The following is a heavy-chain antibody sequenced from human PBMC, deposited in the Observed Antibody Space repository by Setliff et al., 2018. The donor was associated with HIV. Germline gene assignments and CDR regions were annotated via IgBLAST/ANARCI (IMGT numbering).Heavy chain of an antibody. CDR2: IGAVGTPT. CDR3: AKAFAFGVDAFDI. Sequence: GGSLRLSCAASGFTFSTYAMGWVRQAAGKGLEWVSTIGAVGTPTHYAESVKGRFTISKDNSKDTLYLQMSSLRDEDTAVYYCAKAFAFGVDAFDIWGQGTVVTVSS. J-gene: IGHJ3*02. CDR1: GFTFSTYA. V-gene: IGHV3-23*01. D-gene: IGHD3-10*01.